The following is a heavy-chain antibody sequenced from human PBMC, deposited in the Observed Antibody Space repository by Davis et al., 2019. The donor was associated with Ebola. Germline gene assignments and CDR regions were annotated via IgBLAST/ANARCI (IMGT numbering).Heavy chain of an antibody. CDR1: GFTFDDYT. CDR2: ISWDGGST. Sequence: GESLKISCAASGFTFDDYTMHWVRQAPGKGLEWVSLISWDGGSTYYADSVKGRFTISRDNSKNSLYLQMNSLRTEDTALYYCAKDSYRMTGYFDYWGQGTLVTVSS. V-gene: IGHV3-43*01. J-gene: IGHJ4*02. CDR3: AKDSYRMTGYFDY. D-gene: IGHD2-2*02.